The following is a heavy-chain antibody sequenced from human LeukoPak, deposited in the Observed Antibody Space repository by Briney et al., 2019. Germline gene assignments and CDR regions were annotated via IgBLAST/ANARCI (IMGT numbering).Heavy chain of an antibody. D-gene: IGHD4-11*01. CDR3: AKDAQRGFDYSNSLEY. Sequence: GGTLRLSCAASGLTFSHYGLHWVRQAPGKGLEWVAVIWSDGTNQFYADSVKGRFTISRDYSKKTVYLEMHSLRTEDTAMYSCAKDAQRGFDYSNSLEYWGPGTLVTVSS. J-gene: IGHJ4*02. CDR1: GLTFSHYG. CDR2: IWSDGTNQ. V-gene: IGHV3-33*06.